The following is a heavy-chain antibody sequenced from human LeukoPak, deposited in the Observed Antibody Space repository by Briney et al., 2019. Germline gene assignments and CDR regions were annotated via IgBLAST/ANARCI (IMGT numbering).Heavy chain of an antibody. CDR3: ARNNPLDDAFDI. CDR1: GFTFSSYS. CDR2: ISSSSSYI. Sequence: PGGSLRLSCAASGFTFSSYSMNWVRQAPGKGLEWVSSISSSSSYIYYADSVKGRFTISRDNAKNSLYLQMNSLRAEDTAVYYCARNNPLDDAFDIWGRGTMVTVSS. J-gene: IGHJ3*02. V-gene: IGHV3-21*04. D-gene: IGHD1-14*01.